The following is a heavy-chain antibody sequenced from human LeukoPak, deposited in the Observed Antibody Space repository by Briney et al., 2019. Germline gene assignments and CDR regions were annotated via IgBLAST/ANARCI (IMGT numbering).Heavy chain of an antibody. J-gene: IGHJ6*02. CDR1: GGSISSISSNNYH. Sequence: SETLSLTCIVSGGSISSISSNNYHWGWIRQPPGKGLEWIGSIYYSGSTYYNPSLKSRVTLSVDTSKNQFSLKLSSVTAADTALYYCAREMGVVTAHGIDVWGQGTTVTVSS. CDR3: AREMGVVTAHGIDV. V-gene: IGHV4-39*02. D-gene: IGHD4-23*01. CDR2: IYYSGST.